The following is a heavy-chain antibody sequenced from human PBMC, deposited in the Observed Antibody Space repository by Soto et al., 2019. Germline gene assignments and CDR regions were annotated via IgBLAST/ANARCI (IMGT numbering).Heavy chain of an antibody. V-gene: IGHV3-30-3*01. CDR1: GFSFSIHA. J-gene: IGHJ4*02. CDR2: ISPGGTNQ. CDR3: ASGAAFYYDTSRY. D-gene: IGHD3-22*01. Sequence: GGSLRLSCAAPGFSFSIHALHWVRQAPGKGPEWVAVISPGGTNQYYADSVKGRFTISRDTSKSSLYLQMTGLSPEDTAVYYCASGAAFYYDTSRYWGQGTLVTVSS.